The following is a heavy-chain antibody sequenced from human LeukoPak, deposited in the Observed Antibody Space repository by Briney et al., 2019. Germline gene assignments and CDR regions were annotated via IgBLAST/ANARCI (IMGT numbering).Heavy chain of an antibody. D-gene: IGHD3-22*01. CDR2: ISSSSSYI. V-gene: IGHV3-21*01. CDR1: GFTFSSYS. Sequence: PGGSLRLSRAASGFTFSSYSMNWVRQAPGKGLEWVSSISSSSSYIYYADSVKGRFTISRDNAKNSLYLQMNSLRAEDTAVYYCARDEGRSSGRYYFDYWGQGTLVTVSS. J-gene: IGHJ4*02. CDR3: ARDEGRSSGRYYFDY.